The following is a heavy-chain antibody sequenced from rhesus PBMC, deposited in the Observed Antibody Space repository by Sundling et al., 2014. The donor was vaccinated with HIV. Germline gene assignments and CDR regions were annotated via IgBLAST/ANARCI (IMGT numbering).Heavy chain of an antibody. J-gene: IGHJ4*01. CDR1: GGSFSGYY. D-gene: IGHD4-29*01. Sequence: QVQLQESGPGLVKPSETLSLTCAVSGGSFSGYYWGWIRQPPGKGLEWIGYISGSSGNTYYNPSLKSRVTISKDTSKNQFSLKLSFVTAADTAVYYCARVAASYYFDYWGQGVLVTVSS. CDR3: ARVAASYYFDY. CDR2: ISGSSGNT. V-gene: IGHV4-165*01.